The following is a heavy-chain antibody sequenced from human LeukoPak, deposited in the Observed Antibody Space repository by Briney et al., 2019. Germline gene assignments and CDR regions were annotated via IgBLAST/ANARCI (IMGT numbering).Heavy chain of an antibody. V-gene: IGHV1-18*01. CDR1: GYTFTSYG. CDR2: ISGYNGNT. J-gene: IGHJ4*02. D-gene: IGHD6-13*01. Sequence: ASVKVSCKASGYTFTSYGISWVRQAPGQGLEWMGWISGYNGNTNYAQKFRDRVTMTTDTSTSTVYMELRSLRSDDTAVYYCARGNSSSTRENWGQGTQVTVSS. CDR3: ARGNSSSTREN.